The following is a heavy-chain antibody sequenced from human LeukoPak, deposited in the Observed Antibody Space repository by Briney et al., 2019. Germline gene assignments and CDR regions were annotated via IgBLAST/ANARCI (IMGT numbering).Heavy chain of an antibody. V-gene: IGHV3-23*01. J-gene: IGHJ4*02. CDR1: GFTFSSSA. CDR2: ISGSGGST. Sequence: GGSRRLSCAASGFTFSSSAMTWVRQAPGKGLEWVSAISGSGGSTYYTDSVKGRFTISRDNSKNTLYLQMNSLRAEDTAVYYCAKYWAVAGEDYWGQGTLVTVSS. CDR3: AKYWAVAGEDY. D-gene: IGHD6-19*01.